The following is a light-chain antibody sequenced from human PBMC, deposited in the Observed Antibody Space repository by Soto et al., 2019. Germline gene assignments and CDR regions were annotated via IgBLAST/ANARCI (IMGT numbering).Light chain of an antibody. V-gene: IGKV1-39*01. Sequence: DIQMTQSPSSLSASVGDRVTITGRASQSISSSLNWYQLKPGQAPKLLIYAASSLQSGVPSSFSGSGSGTDFTLTISSLQLEDFATYYCHQTYNSPFTFGGGTTVEIK. J-gene: IGKJ4*01. CDR1: QSISSS. CDR2: AAS. CDR3: HQTYNSPFT.